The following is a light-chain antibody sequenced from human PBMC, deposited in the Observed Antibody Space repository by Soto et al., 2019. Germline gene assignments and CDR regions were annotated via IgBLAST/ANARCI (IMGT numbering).Light chain of an antibody. CDR1: NRDVGSYNL. J-gene: IGLJ1*01. CDR2: EVS. CDR3: CSYAGSSSYV. Sequence: QAVLTQPSSLSGSPGQSIPISRTGNNRDVGSYNLVSWYQQHPGKAPKLMIYEVSKRPSGVSNRFSGSKSGNTASLTISGLQAEDEADYYCCSYAGSSSYVFGTGTKVTVL. V-gene: IGLV2-23*02.